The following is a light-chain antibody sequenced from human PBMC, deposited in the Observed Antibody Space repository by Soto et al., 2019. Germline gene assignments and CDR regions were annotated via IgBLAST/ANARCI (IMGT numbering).Light chain of an antibody. V-gene: IGKV3-15*01. J-gene: IGKJ5*01. CDR2: GTS. Sequence: EIVMTQSPATLSVSPGERATLSCRASQSVSTNLAWYQQKPGQAPRLLIYGTSTRATGIPARFSGSGSETDFTLTISNLEPEDFAVYYCQQRYAWPPITFGQGTRLEIK. CDR3: QQRYAWPPIT. CDR1: QSVSTN.